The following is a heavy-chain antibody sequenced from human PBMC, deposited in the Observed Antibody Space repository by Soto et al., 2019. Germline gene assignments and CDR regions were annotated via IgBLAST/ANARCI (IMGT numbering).Heavy chain of an antibody. CDR1: GYSFAVYW. J-gene: IGHJ4*02. Sequence: PGESLKISCNGSGYSFAVYWITWVRQKPGKGLEWMGRIDPSDSQTYYSPSFRGHVTISATKSITTVFLQWSSLRASDTAMYYCARQIYDSDTGPNFQYYFDSWGQGTPVTSPQ. CDR3: ARQIYDSDTGPNFQYYFDS. CDR2: IDPSDSQT. V-gene: IGHV5-10-1*01. D-gene: IGHD3-22*01.